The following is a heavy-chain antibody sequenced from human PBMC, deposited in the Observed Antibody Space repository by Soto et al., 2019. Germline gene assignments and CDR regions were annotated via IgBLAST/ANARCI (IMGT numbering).Heavy chain of an antibody. CDR3: AWGIAVAGPFPEYFQH. Sequence: ASVKVSCKASGYTFTSYGISWVRQAPGQGLEWMGWISAYNGNTNYAQKLQGRVTMTTDTSTSTAYMELRSLRSDDTAVYYCAWGIAVAGPFPEYFQHWGQRTLVTGSS. J-gene: IGHJ1*01. V-gene: IGHV1-18*01. D-gene: IGHD6-19*01. CDR1: GYTFTSYG. CDR2: ISAYNGNT.